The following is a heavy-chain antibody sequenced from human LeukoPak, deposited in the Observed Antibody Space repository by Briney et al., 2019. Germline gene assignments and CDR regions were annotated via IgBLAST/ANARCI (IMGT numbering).Heavy chain of an antibody. CDR2: IKQDGSEK. D-gene: IGHD6-19*01. CDR1: GFSLSDYW. CDR3: VGGTGWLPLT. V-gene: IGHV3-7*01. Sequence: GGSLRLSCAASGFSLSDYWMNWVRQTPGKGPEWLANIKQDGSEKNYVESVNGRFIISRDNAKNSGYLQMNSLRAEDTAVYYCVGGTGWLPLTWGQGTLVTVSS. J-gene: IGHJ5*01.